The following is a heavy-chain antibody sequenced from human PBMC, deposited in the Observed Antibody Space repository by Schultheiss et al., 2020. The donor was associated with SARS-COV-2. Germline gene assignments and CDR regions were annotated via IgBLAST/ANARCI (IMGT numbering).Heavy chain of an antibody. Sequence: SETLSLTCAVSGGSISSSNWWSWVRQPPGKGLEWIGEIYHSGNTNYNPSLKSRVTISVDTSKNQFSLKLSSVTAADTAVYYCARGRSALLWFRELPYYYGMDVWGQGTTVTVSS. CDR2: IYHSGNT. V-gene: IGHV4-4*02. D-gene: IGHD3-10*01. J-gene: IGHJ6*02. CDR3: ARGRSALLWFRELPYYYGMDV. CDR1: GGSISSSNW.